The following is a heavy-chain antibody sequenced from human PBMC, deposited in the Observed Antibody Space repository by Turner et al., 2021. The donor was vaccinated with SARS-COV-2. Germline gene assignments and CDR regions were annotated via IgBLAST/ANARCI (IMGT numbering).Heavy chain of an antibody. CDR2: ISFDGSSK. D-gene: IGHD3-22*01. Sequence: QVQLVESRGGVVQPGRSLRLSCAASGFTFSSYGMHWVRQAPGKGLEWVAFISFDGSSKYYADSVKGRFTISRDNSKNTLYLQMNSLRAEDTAIYYCAKDHGLHDYYDSSGYWGTFDYWGQGTLVTVSS. CDR1: GFTFSSYG. J-gene: IGHJ4*02. V-gene: IGHV3-30*18. CDR3: AKDHGLHDYYDSSGYWGTFDY.